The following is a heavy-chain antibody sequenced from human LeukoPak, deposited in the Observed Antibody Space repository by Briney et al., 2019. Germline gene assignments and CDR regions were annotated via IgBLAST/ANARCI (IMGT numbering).Heavy chain of an antibody. CDR3: ARVEWSFNYDSSHSDAFDI. J-gene: IGHJ3*02. V-gene: IGHV1-2*02. Sequence: GASVKVSCKASGYTFTGYYMHWVRQAPGQGLEWMGWINPNSDGTNYAQKFQGRVTMTRDTSISTAYMELRRLRSEDTAVYYCARVEWSFNYDSSHSDAFDIWGQGTMVSVSS. D-gene: IGHD3-22*01. CDR2: INPNSDGT. CDR1: GYTFTGYY.